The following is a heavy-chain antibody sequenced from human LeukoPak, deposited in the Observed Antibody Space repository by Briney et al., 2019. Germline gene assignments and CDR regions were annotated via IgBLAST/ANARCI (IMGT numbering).Heavy chain of an antibody. CDR2: IYSGGST. CDR3: AREGRDTAGYFDY. D-gene: IGHD5-18*01. V-gene: IGHV3-53*01. Sequence: GGSLRLSCTASGFTVSSIFMSWVRQAPGKGLEWVSVIYSGGSTYYADSVKGRFTISRDNSKNTLYLQMNSLRAEDTAVYYCAREGRDTAGYFDYWGQGSLVTVSS. J-gene: IGHJ4*02. CDR1: GFTVSSIF.